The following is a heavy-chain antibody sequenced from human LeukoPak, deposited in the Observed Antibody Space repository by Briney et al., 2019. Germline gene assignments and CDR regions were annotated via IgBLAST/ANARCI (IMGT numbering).Heavy chain of an antibody. D-gene: IGHD6-13*01. J-gene: IGHJ5*02. V-gene: IGHV3-23*01. CDR2: IRGFGDTT. CDR1: GFTLSSYG. Sequence: GGSLRLSCVGSGFTLSSYGMSWVRQAPGKGLEWVSGIRGFGDTTYYADSVKGRFTISRDNSKSTLYLQMNSLRAEDTAVYFCARDAVAVLPAGWWFDPWGLGTLVTVSS. CDR3: ARDAVAVLPAGWWFDP.